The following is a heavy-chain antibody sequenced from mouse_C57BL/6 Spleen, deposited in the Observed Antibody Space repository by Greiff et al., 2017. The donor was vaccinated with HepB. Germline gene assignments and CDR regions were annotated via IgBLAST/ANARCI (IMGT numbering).Heavy chain of an antibody. D-gene: IGHD1-1*01. V-gene: IGHV1-50*01. Sequence: QAQLKQPGAELVKPGASVKLSCKASGYTFTSYWMQWVKQRPGQGLEWIGEIDPSDSYTNYNQKFKGKATLTVDTSSSTAYMQLSSLTCEDSAVYYCATYYYGSSYWYFDVWGTGTTVTVSS. CDR3: ATYYYGSSYWYFDV. J-gene: IGHJ1*03. CDR1: GYTFTSYW. CDR2: IDPSDSYT.